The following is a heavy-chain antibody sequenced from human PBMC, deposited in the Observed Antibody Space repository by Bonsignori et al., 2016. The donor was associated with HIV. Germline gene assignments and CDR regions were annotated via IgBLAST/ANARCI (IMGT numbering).Heavy chain of an antibody. CDR2: IDPNSGGT. Sequence: WVRQAPGQGLQWMAWIDPNSGGTNFAQNFQGRVTLTRDTSITSAYMELSGLRSDDTAVYYCARAPHYYDSGGYLHETRGFYFDYWGQGTLVTVSS. D-gene: IGHD3-22*01. J-gene: IGHJ4*02. V-gene: IGHV1-2*02. CDR3: ARAPHYYDSGGYLHETRGFYFDY.